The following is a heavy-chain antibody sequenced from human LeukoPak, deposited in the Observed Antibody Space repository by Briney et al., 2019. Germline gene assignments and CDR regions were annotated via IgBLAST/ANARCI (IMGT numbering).Heavy chain of an antibody. CDR2: MNPNSGNT. V-gene: IGHV1-8*01. CDR3: ARGSSHSGSYLVDY. D-gene: IGHD3-10*01. J-gene: IGHJ4*02. CDR1: GYTFTSYD. Sequence: ASVKVSCKASGYTFTSYDINWVRQATGQGLEWMGWMNPNSGNTGYAQKFQGRVTMTRNTSISTAYMELSSLRSEDTAVYYCARGSSHSGSYLVDYWGQGTLVTVSS.